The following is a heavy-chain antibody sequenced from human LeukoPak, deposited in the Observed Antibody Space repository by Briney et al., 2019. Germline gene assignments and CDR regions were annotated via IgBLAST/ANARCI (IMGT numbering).Heavy chain of an antibody. CDR3: ARHRLPNYYDSSGYDRSWFDP. D-gene: IGHD3-22*01. Sequence: PSETLSLTCTVSGGSISSSYYYWGWIRQPPGKGLEWIGSIYYSGSTYYNPSLKSRVTISVDTSKNQFSLKLSSVTAADTAVYYCARHRLPNYYDSSGYDRSWFDPWGQGTLVTVSS. J-gene: IGHJ5*02. CDR2: IYYSGST. V-gene: IGHV4-39*01. CDR1: GGSISSSYYY.